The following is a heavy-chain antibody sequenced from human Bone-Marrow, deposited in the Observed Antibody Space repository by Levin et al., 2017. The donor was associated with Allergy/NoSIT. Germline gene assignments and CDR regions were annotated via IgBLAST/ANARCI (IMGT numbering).Heavy chain of an antibody. J-gene: IGHJ6*02. Sequence: GESLKISCTTSGFAFGDFAMSWFRQAPGKGLEWVGFIRSQAFGGTTDCPASVKDRFIISRDDLKSIAYLQMNSLKTEDTAVYYCTRGNGDFETYYYYGLDVWGQGTTVTVSS. V-gene: IGHV3-49*03. CDR2: IRSQAFGGTT. CDR1: GFAFGDFA. CDR3: TRGNGDFETYYYYGLDV. D-gene: IGHD4-17*01.